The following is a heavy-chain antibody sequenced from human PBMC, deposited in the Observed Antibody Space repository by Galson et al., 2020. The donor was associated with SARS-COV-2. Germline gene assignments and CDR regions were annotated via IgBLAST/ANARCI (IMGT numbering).Heavy chain of an antibody. D-gene: IGHD3-22*01. CDR3: AKDREVVVIASAGMDV. Sequence: GGSLRLSCAASGFTFSSYGMHWVRQAPGKGLEWVAVISYDGSNKYYADSVKGRFTISRDNSKNTLYLQMNSLRAEDTAVYYCAKDREVVVIASAGMDVGGQGTTVTVSS. V-gene: IGHV3-30*18. CDR2: ISYDGSNK. CDR1: GFTFSSYG. J-gene: IGHJ6*02.